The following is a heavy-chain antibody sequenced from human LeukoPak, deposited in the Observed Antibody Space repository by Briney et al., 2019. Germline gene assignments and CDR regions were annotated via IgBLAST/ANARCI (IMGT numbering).Heavy chain of an antibody. CDR2: MTIDGDVT. CDR1: GFTLSSFW. J-gene: IGHJ3*01. Sequence: GGSLRLSCEGSGFTLSSFWMHWVRQVPGQGLLWVSRMTIDGDVTYADSVKGRFTMSRDNAKNTLFLQMNRLTTDDTAIYFCVRVLTTIGGGWYGDAFDHWGQGAVVTVSS. V-gene: IGHV3-74*03. CDR3: VRVLTTIGGGWYGDAFDH. D-gene: IGHD6-19*01.